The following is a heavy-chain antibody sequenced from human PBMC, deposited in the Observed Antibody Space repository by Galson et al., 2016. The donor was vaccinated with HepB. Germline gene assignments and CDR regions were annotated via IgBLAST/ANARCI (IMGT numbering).Heavy chain of an antibody. CDR2: ILYDGSNK. D-gene: IGHD5-12*01. Sequence: SLRLSCAASGLTFSSYGMHWVRQAPGKGLEWVAVILYDGSNKYYADSVKGRFTIFRDNSKNTLYLQMNSLRAEDTAVYYCAKDRNRYDFYSMDVWGQGTTVTVSS. V-gene: IGHV3-30*18. CDR1: GLTFSSYG. CDR3: AKDRNRYDFYSMDV. J-gene: IGHJ6*02.